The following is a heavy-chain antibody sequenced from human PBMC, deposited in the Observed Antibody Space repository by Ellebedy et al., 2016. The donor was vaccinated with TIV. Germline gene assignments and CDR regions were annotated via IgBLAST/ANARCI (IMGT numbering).Heavy chain of an antibody. CDR2: ISDSGT. Sequence: PGGSLRLSCAASGFTFSTYGMTWVRQAPGEGLEWVSAISDSGTFYADSVKGRFTISRDNSKNTLSLQMNSLRAEDTAVYYCSRWGHYGDLDYWGQGTLVTVSS. V-gene: IGHV3-23*01. D-gene: IGHD4-17*01. J-gene: IGHJ4*02. CDR3: SRWGHYGDLDY. CDR1: GFTFSTYG.